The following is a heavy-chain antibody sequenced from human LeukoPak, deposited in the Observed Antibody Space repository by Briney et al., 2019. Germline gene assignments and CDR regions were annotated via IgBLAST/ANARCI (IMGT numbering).Heavy chain of an antibody. CDR2: ISYDGSKE. CDR1: GFTFSSYG. V-gene: IGHV3-30*18. J-gene: IGHJ5*02. CDR3: AKAPAYSSAWYRSLDP. D-gene: IGHD6-13*01. Sequence: PGRSLRLSCAASGFTFSSYGMHWVRQAPGKGLEWVAVISYDGSKEYYADSVKGRFTISRDNSKNTLFLQMDSLRPEDTAVYHCAKAPAYSSAWYRSLDPWGQGTLVTVSS.